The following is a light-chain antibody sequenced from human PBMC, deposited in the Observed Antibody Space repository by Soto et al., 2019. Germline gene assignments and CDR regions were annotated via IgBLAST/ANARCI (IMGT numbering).Light chain of an antibody. J-gene: IGLJ2*01. CDR2: EVN. V-gene: IGLV2-14*01. CDR3: SSYTNKNSYIL. Sequence: QSALTQPASVSGTPGQSITISCTGTISDIGGYNYVSWYQQFPGKAPKLIIFEVNDRPSGVSDRFSGSKSGNTASLTISGLQAEDEADYYCSSYTNKNSYILFGGGTKLTVL. CDR1: ISDIGGYNY.